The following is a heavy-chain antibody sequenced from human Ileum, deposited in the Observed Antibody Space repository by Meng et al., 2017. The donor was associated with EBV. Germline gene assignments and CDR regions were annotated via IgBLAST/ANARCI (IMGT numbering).Heavy chain of an antibody. CDR2: INENGATT. J-gene: IGHJ4*02. V-gene: IGHV3-74*01. Sequence: VQLGGAGGALVQPGGSLRLSCAASGFTFSSYWMHWVRQVPGKGLVWVSRINENGATTTYADSVRGRFTIFRDNAKNTLYLQMNSLRAEDTAVYYCSRDLVGSDDYWGQGTLVTVS. CDR3: SRDLVGSDDY. CDR1: GFTFSSYW. D-gene: IGHD6-6*01.